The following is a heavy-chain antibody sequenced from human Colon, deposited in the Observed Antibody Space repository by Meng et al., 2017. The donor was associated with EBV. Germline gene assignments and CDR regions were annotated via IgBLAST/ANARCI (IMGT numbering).Heavy chain of an antibody. CDR1: GGSLSGCY. Sequence: QAQLQTGCPCLWTSPATLSPTVVFSGGSLSGCYWSCIRQPPGKWLEWIGEINHSGNTNYNPSLKSRVTISIDTSKNQFSLKLSSVTDADTAVYFCARGEPVPGHFLKSWGQGTLVTVSS. V-gene: IGHV4-34*01. CDR2: INHSGNT. D-gene: IGHD6-19*01. J-gene: IGHJ5*02. CDR3: ARGEPVPGHFLKS.